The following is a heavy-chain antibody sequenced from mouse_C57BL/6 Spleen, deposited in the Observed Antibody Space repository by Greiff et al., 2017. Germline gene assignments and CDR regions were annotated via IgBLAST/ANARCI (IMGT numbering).Heavy chain of an antibody. CDR2: ISSGSSTI. D-gene: IGHD1-1*01. CDR1: GFTFSDYG. V-gene: IGHV5-17*01. Sequence: EVKLVESGGGLVKPGGSLKLSCAASGFTFSDYGMHWVRQAPEKGLEWVAYISSGSSTIYYADTVKGRFTISRDNAKNTLFLQMTSLRSEDTAMYYCAAAFITTVVAPFDYWGQGTTLTVSS. J-gene: IGHJ2*01. CDR3: AAAFITTVVAPFDY.